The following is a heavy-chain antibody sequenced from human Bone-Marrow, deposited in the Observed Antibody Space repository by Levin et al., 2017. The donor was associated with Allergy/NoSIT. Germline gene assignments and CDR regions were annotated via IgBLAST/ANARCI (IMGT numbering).Heavy chain of an antibody. V-gene: IGHV3-53*01. D-gene: IGHD1-26*01. Sequence: GSLRLSCAASGFTVSSNYMCWIRQAPGKGLEWVSVIYSGGSTYYADSVKGRFTIFRDNSKNTLYLQMNSLRAEDTAVYYCAREGGAALGYWGQGTLVTVSS. CDR2: IYSGGST. J-gene: IGHJ4*02. CDR1: GFTVSSNY. CDR3: AREGGAALGY.